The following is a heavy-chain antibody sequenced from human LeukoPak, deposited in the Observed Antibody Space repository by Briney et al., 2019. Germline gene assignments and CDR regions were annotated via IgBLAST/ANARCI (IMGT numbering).Heavy chain of an antibody. CDR1: GFTFSSYS. V-gene: IGHV3-21*01. J-gene: IGHJ5*02. Sequence: GGSLGLSCAASGFTFSSYSMNWVRQAPGKGLEWVSSISGRSSSIYYADSVKGRFTISRDNAKNSLYLQMNSLRAEDTAVYYCVRDLTSANWFDPWGQGTLVTVSS. CDR2: ISGRSSSI. CDR3: VRDLTSANWFDP.